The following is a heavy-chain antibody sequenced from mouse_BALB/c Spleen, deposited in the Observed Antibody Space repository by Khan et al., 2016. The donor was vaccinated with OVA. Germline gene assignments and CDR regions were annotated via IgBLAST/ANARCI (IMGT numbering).Heavy chain of an antibody. J-gene: IGHJ2*01. CDR1: GYTSTSYW. V-gene: IGHV1S81*02. Sequence: QVQLQQSGAELVKAGASVKMSCKASGYTSTSYWMHWVKQRLGQGLEWFAETNHTNGRTYYNEQFKSKATLPVDKSSSIAYMLHSGPTVEASAVHYWSRIKKIVATYCAYWGQGTMLTVSS. CDR2: TNHTNGRT. CDR3: SRIKKIVATYCAY. D-gene: IGHD1-1*01.